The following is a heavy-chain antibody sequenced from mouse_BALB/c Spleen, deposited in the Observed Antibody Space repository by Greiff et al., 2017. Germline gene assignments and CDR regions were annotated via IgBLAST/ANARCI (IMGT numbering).Heavy chain of an antibody. CDR3: AYDYDGAWFAY. J-gene: IGHJ3*01. Sequence: EVKLMESGGGLVQPGGSRKLSCAASGFTFSSFGMHWVRQAPEEGLEWVAYISSGSSTIYYADTVKGRFTISRDNPKNTLFLQMTSLRSEDTAMYYCAYDYDGAWFAYWGQGTLVTVSA. V-gene: IGHV5-17*02. CDR2: ISSGSSTI. CDR1: GFTFSSFG. D-gene: IGHD2-4*01.